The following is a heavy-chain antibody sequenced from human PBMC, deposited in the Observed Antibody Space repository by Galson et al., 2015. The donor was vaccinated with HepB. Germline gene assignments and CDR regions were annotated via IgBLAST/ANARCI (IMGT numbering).Heavy chain of an antibody. CDR1: GGTFSSYA. V-gene: IGHV1-69*13. Sequence: SVKVSCKASGGTFSSYAISWVRQAPGQGLEWMGGIIPIFGTANYAQKFQGGVTITADESTSTAYMELRSLRSEDTAVYYCARSCSSTSCFRSPYNWFDPWGQGTLVTVSS. CDR3: ARSCSSTSCFRSPYNWFDP. D-gene: IGHD2-2*01. CDR2: IIPIFGTA. J-gene: IGHJ5*02.